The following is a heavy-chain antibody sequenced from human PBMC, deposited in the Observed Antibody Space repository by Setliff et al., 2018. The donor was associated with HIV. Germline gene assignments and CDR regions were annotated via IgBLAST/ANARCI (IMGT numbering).Heavy chain of an antibody. D-gene: IGHD3-22*01. Sequence: GASVKVSCKASGYTFTSYGMNWVRQAPGQRPEWMGGTNPQSDIANYAQRFQGRVTITADHSTTTTYMELTSLRADDTAVYYCVRVGPWYYARSGYLASWDYWGQGTLVTVSS. J-gene: IGHJ4*02. CDR2: TNPQSDIA. CDR1: GYTFTSYG. V-gene: IGHV1-69*10. CDR3: VRVGPWYYARSGYLASWDY.